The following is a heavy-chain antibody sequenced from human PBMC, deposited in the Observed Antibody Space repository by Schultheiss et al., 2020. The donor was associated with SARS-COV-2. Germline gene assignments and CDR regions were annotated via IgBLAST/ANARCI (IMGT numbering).Heavy chain of an antibody. J-gene: IGHJ6*02. CDR1: GLSFSNAW. CDR3: TTDHLGETGIAAFRPDYYYGMDV. V-gene: IGHV3-15*07. CDR2: IKSTPDGGTT. Sequence: GGSLRLSCIASGLSFSNAWMNWVRQAPGKGLEWVARIKSTPDGGTTDYAAPVKGRFTISRDDSKNTLYLQMNSLKTEDTAVYYCTTDHLGETGIAAFRPDYYYGMDVWGQGTTVTVSS. D-gene: IGHD6-13*01.